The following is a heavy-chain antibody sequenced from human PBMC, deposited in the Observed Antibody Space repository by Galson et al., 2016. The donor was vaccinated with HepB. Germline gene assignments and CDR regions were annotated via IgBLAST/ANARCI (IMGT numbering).Heavy chain of an antibody. CDR2: MYYTGSR. J-gene: IGHJ5*02. D-gene: IGHD5-12*01. V-gene: IGHV4-39*01. CDR1: GGSISSSDYC. Sequence: SETLSLTCTVSGGSISSSDYCWGWIRQTPGKGLEWIVSMYYTGSRYYNPSLKSRVTMSMDTSNNQFSLNLTSVTAEDTAVYYCARQDVDIVATIGWFDPWGQGTQVTVSS. CDR3: ARQDVDIVATIGWFDP.